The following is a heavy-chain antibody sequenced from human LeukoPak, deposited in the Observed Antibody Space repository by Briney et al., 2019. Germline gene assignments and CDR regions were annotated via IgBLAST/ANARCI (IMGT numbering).Heavy chain of an antibody. CDR2: ISISGSKT. D-gene: IGHD4-17*01. CDR3: ANEIRPNDY. J-gene: IGHJ4*02. V-gene: IGHV3-23*01. CDR1: EFDFGSHA. Sequence: GGSLRLSCAASEFDFGSHAMTWVRQAPGKGLEWVSAISISGSKTYYADSVKGRFTISRGNSKNTLYLQMNSLRAEDTAVYYCANEIRPNDYWGQGTQVTVSS.